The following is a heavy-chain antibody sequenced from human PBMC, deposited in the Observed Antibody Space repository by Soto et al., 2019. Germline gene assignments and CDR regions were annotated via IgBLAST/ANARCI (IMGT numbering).Heavy chain of an antibody. D-gene: IGHD3-22*01. V-gene: IGHV4-59*01. CDR2: ISYSGST. Sequence: PSETLSLTCTVSGGSISSYYWSWNRQPPGKGLEWIGYISYSGSTNYNPSLKSRVTISVDTSKNQFSLKLSSVTAADTAVYYCAKDSRLYDSANWFDPWGQGNLVTVS. CDR3: AKDSRLYDSANWFDP. J-gene: IGHJ5*02. CDR1: GGSISSYY.